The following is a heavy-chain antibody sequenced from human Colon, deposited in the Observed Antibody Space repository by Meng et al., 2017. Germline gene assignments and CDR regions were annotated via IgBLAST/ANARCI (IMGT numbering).Heavy chain of an antibody. Sequence: SETLSLTCSVSGGSISSGNYYYNWIRQPAGTGLEWIGRIYTSGATNYNPSLKSRVTISIHTSKNVFSLRLTSVTPADTAVYYCVRGPLYDTSGYYIADLDSWGQGTLVTVSS. V-gene: IGHV4-61*02. D-gene: IGHD3-22*01. CDR1: GGSISSGNYY. CDR2: IYTSGAT. CDR3: VRGPLYDTSGYYIADLDS. J-gene: IGHJ4*02.